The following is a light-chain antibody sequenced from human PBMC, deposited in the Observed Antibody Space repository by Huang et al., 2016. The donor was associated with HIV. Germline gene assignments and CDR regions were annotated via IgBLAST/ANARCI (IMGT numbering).Light chain of an antibody. CDR1: QPINTY. CDR2: DSS. V-gene: IGKV1-39*01. CDR3: QQSYSMPIT. J-gene: IGKJ5*01. Sequence: DIQVTQSPSSLSASVGERVTITCRASQPINTYLNWYQQKPGKAPKLLIYDSSTLQSGGPSRFSGSGSGTDFTLTISSRQPEDFATYYCQQSYSMPITFGLGTRLEI.